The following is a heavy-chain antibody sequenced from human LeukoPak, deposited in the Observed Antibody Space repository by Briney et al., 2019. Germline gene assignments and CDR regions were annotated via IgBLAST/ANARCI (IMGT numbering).Heavy chain of an antibody. J-gene: IGHJ6*02. V-gene: IGHV3-74*01. CDR3: ARVYGGNPYYYYYGMDV. CDR2: INSDGSST. Sequence: GGSLRLSCAASGFTFSSYWMHWVRQAPGKGLVWVSRINSDGSSTSYADSVKGRFTISRDNAKNTLYLQMNSLRAEDTAVYYCARVYGGNPYYYYYGMDVWGQGTTVTVSS. CDR1: GFTFSSYW. D-gene: IGHD4-23*01.